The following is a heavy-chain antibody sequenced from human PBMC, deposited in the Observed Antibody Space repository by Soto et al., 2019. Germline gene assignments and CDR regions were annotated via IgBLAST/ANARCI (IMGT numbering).Heavy chain of an antibody. D-gene: IGHD5-18*01. V-gene: IGHV1-2*04. J-gene: IGHJ3*02. Sequence: ASVKVSCKASGYTFTGYYMHWVRQAPGQGLEWMGWINPNSGGTNYAQKFQGWVTMTRDTSISTAYMELSRLRSDDTAVYYCARARTAWIQLWPDAFDIWCQGTMVTVSS. CDR3: ARARTAWIQLWPDAFDI. CDR1: GYTFTGYY. CDR2: INPNSGGT.